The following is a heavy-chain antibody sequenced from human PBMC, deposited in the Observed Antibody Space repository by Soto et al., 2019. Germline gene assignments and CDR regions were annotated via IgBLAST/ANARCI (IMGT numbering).Heavy chain of an antibody. CDR2: LYYRGST. J-gene: IGHJ4*02. Sequence: TLSLTCTVSGYSIGSRAYYCSWIGQHPEKGLERIGYLYYRGSTYYNTSLRSRLTISLDTSKRQFSMQLGAVTAADRSFCYCAKSGERGRGYNEYWAQGTLVTVSS. CDR3: AKSGERGRGYNEY. CDR1: GYSIGSRAYY. V-gene: IGHV4-31*03. D-gene: IGHD5-18*01.